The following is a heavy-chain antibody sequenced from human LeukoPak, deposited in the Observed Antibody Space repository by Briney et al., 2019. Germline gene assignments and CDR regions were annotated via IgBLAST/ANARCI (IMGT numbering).Heavy chain of an antibody. CDR2: IYPGDSDT. J-gene: IGHJ4*02. CDR3: ARELYGSYGQLLSFDL. CDR1: GYSFSNHW. V-gene: IGHV5-51*01. Sequence: GASLQISCKGPGYSFSNHWIGWVRQMPGTGLEWMGVIYPGDSDTRYSPSFQGQVTMSVDKSIDSAFLQWSSLKASDTAIYYCARELYGSYGQLLSFDLWGPGTLVTVSS. D-gene: IGHD3-16*01.